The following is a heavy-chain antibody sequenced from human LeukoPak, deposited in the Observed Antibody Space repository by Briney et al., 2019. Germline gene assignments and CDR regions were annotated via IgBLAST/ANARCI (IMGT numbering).Heavy chain of an antibody. CDR1: GFTFSSYW. J-gene: IGHJ6*03. V-gene: IGHV3-7*01. D-gene: IGHD1-26*01. CDR3: ARDPYSGSYGNYYYYYMDV. Sequence: GSLRLSCAASGFTFSSYWMSWVRQAPGKGLEWVANIKQDGSEKYYVDSVKGRFTISRDNAKNSLYLQMNSLRAEDTALYFCARDPYSGSYGNYYYYYMDVWGKGTTVTISS. CDR2: IKQDGSEK.